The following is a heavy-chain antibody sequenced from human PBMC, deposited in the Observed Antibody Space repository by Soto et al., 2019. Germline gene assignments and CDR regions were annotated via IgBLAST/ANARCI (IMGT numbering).Heavy chain of an antibody. CDR3: ARGGHRAAISLLGAFDI. D-gene: IGHD2-2*02. Sequence: TCTVSGGSISSGDYYWSWIRQPPGKGLEWIGYIYYSGSTYYNPSLKSRVTISVDTSKNQFSLKLSSVTAADTAVYYCARGGHRAAISLLGAFDIWGQGTMVTVSS. CDR2: IYYSGST. CDR1: GGSISSGDYY. J-gene: IGHJ3*02. V-gene: IGHV4-30-4*01.